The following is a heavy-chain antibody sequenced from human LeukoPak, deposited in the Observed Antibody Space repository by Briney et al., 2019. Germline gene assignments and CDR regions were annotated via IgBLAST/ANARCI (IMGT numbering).Heavy chain of an antibody. Sequence: SVKVSCKASGGTFSSCAISWVRQAPGQGLEWMGGIIPIFGTANYAQKFQGRVTITADKSTSTAYMELSSLRSEDTAVYYCARAFSSGYDRWIYYFDYWGQGTLVTVSS. CDR3: ARAFSSGYDRWIYYFDY. V-gene: IGHV1-69*06. CDR1: GGTFSSCA. J-gene: IGHJ4*02. D-gene: IGHD5-12*01. CDR2: IIPIFGTA.